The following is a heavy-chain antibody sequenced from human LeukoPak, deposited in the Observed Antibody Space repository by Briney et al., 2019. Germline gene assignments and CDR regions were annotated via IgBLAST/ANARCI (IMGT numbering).Heavy chain of an antibody. CDR3: ARQHGSGSYYSRAIDY. D-gene: IGHD3-10*01. CDR1: GYSFTTYW. CDR2: IYPGDSDT. J-gene: IGHJ4*02. V-gene: IGHV5-51*01. Sequence: HGESLKISCEASGYSFTTYWIGWVRQMPGKGLEWMGIIYPGDSDTRYSPSFQGQVTISADKSISTAYLQWSSLKASDTAMYYCARQHGSGSYYSRAIDYWGQGTLVTVCS.